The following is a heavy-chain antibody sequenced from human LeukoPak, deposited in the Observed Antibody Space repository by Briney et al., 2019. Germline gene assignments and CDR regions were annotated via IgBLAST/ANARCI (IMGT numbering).Heavy chain of an antibody. CDR2: IYYGGST. D-gene: IGHD3-10*01. V-gene: IGHV4-59*01. J-gene: IGHJ6*03. CDR1: GGSISSYY. Sequence: KSSETLSLTCTVSGGSISSYYWSWIRQPPGKGLEWIGYIYYGGSTNYNPSLKSRVTISVDTSKNQFSLKLSSVTAADTAVYYCARNRRITMVRGVITYMDVWGKGTTVTISS. CDR3: ARNRRITMVRGVITYMDV.